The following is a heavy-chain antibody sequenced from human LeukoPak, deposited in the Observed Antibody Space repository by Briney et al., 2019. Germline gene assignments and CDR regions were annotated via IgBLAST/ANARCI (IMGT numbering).Heavy chain of an antibody. CDR2: ISGSGGST. CDR1: GFTFSSYA. D-gene: IGHD2-2*01. CDR3: AKGDCSSTSCFSDY. J-gene: IGHJ4*02. Sequence: GGSLRLSCAASGFTFSSYAMSWVRQAPGKGLEWVSAISGSGGSTYYADSVKGRFTISRDNSKNTLYLEMSSLRAEDRAVYYCAKGDCSSTSCFSDYWGQGTLVTVSS. V-gene: IGHV3-23*01.